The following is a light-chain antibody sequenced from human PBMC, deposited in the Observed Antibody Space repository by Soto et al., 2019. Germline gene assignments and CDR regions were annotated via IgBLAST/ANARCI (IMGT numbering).Light chain of an antibody. CDR1: QGISSW. CDR2: AAS. V-gene: IGKV1-12*01. CDR3: QRGNSFPLS. J-gene: IGKJ4*01. Sequence: DIKMTQSPSSVSASVGDRVTITCRASQGISSWLAWYQQKPGKAPKLLIYAASSLQSGAPSRFSGSGSGTDFTLAMSCLQPEDVATYNCQRGNSFPLSCGGGTEVEFK.